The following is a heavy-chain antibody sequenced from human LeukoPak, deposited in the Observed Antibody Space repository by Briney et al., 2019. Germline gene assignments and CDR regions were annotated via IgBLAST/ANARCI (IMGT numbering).Heavy chain of an antibody. CDR1: GGTFSSYA. CDR3: ARGVVSDNWFDP. Sequence: GASVKVSCKASGGTFSSYALSWVRQAPGQGLEWMGGIIPIFGTTNYAQKFQGRVTITTDESTSTAYMELSSLTSEDTAVYYCARGVVSDNWFDPWGQGTLVIVSS. CDR2: IIPIFGTT. J-gene: IGHJ5*02. D-gene: IGHD3-3*01. V-gene: IGHV1-69*05.